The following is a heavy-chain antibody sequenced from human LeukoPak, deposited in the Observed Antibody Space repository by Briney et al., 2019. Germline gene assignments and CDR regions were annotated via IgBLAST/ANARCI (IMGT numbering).Heavy chain of an antibody. CDR1: GFTFSSYA. V-gene: IGHV3-64*01. Sequence: GGSQRLSCAASGFTFSSYAMHWVREAPGKGLEYGSAISSNGGSTYYANSVKGRFTISRDNSKNTLFLQMGSLRAEDMAVYYCARGGSIAARPIDYWGQGTLVTVSS. CDR3: ARGGSIAARPIDY. J-gene: IGHJ4*02. D-gene: IGHD6-6*01. CDR2: ISSNGGST.